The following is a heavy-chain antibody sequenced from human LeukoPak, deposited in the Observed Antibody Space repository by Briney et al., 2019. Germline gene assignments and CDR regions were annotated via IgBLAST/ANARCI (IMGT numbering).Heavy chain of an antibody. CDR1: GFTFSSYG. CDR2: IRYDGSNK. V-gene: IGHV3-30*02. D-gene: IGHD6-19*01. CDR3: AKDGVAVAAPYYFDY. J-gene: IGHJ4*02. Sequence: GGSLRLSCAASGFTFSSYGMHWVRQAPGKGLEWVAFIRYDGSNKYYADSVKGRFTISRDNSKNTLYLQMNSLRAEDTAVYYCAKDGVAVAAPYYFDYWGQGTLVTVSS.